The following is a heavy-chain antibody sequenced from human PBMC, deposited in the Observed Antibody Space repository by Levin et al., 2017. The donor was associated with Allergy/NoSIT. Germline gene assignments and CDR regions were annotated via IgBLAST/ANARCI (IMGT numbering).Heavy chain of an antibody. Sequence: ESGPTLVKPTQTLTLTCTFSGFSLSTSGMCVSWIRQPPGKALEWLALIDWDDDKYYSTSLKTRLTISKDTSKNQVVLTMTNMDPVDTATYYCARITWWSGSYSHFDYWGQGTLVTVSS. CDR3: ARITWWSGSYSHFDY. V-gene: IGHV2-70*01. J-gene: IGHJ4*02. D-gene: IGHD1-26*01. CDR2: IDWDDDK. CDR1: GFSLSTSGMC.